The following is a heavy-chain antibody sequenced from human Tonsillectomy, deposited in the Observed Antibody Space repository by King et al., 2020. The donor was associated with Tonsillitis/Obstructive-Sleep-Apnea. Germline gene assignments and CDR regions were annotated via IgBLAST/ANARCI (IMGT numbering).Heavy chain of an antibody. Sequence: VQLVESGGGLIQPGGSLRLSCAASGLSVSDNYMSWVRQAPGKGLEWASVIYSGGSTYYADSVKGRFTISRDNFKNTLFLQMISLRVEDTAFYYCARDQGVAMGFDYWGQGTLVTVSS. CDR3: ARDQGVAMGFDY. D-gene: IGHD2-2*01. CDR2: IYSGGST. CDR1: GLSVSDNY. V-gene: IGHV3-53*01. J-gene: IGHJ4*02.